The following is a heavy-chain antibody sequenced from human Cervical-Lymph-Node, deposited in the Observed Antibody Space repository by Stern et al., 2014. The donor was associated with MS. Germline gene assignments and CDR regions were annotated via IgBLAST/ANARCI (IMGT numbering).Heavy chain of an antibody. D-gene: IGHD3/OR15-3a*01. CDR1: GGTFSNLD. CDR3: ARWEGGGLGLDY. V-gene: IGHV1-69*15. J-gene: IGHJ4*02. Sequence: QVQLVQSGAEVKKPGSSVRVSCKASGGTFSNLDVSWVRQAPGQGLEWMGRTIPMYGTATYAQGFQDRVTITADESTTTVYLELSNLMSEDTAVYFCARWEGGGLGLDYWGQGTLVTVSS. CDR2: TIPMYGTA.